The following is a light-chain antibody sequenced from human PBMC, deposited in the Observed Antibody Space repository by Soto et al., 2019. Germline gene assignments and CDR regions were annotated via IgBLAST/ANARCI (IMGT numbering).Light chain of an antibody. V-gene: IGKV3-15*01. CDR1: QSVSSS. J-gene: IGKJ3*01. Sequence: EIVMTQSPATLSVSPGDRATLSCRASQSVSSSLAWYQQIPGQAPRLLIYDASTRATGIPARFGGSGSGTEFTLTISSLQSEDFAVYYCQQYNNWPPLTFGPGTKVDIK. CDR2: DAS. CDR3: QQYNNWPPLT.